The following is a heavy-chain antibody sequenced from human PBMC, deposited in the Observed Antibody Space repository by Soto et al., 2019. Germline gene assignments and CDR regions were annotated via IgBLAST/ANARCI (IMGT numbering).Heavy chain of an antibody. V-gene: IGHV2-5*01. CDR1: GFSVKTSGVG. Sequence: SGPTLVNPTQTLTLTCTCSGFSVKTSGVGVGWIRQPPGKTLEWLALIYWNDVKRYSPSLKSRLTITKDTSKNQVVLRVSNVDPGGTGTNHCPHSRGDNGNEGPTLHDMEVRGQGTTGT. CDR3: PHSRGDNGNEGPTLHDMEV. CDR2: IYWNDVK. J-gene: IGHJ6*02. D-gene: IGHD5-12*01.